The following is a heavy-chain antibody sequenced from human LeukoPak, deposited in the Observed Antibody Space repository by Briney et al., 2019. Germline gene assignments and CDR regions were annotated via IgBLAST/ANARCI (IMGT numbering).Heavy chain of an antibody. V-gene: IGHV1-3*01. Sequence: ASVKVSCKASGYTFTSYAMHWVRQAPGQRLEWMGWINAGNGNTKYSQKFQGRVTITRDTSASTAYMELSSLRSEDTAVYHCARDLPIAVAGTWGQGTLVTVSS. CDR1: GYTFTSYA. D-gene: IGHD6-19*01. CDR3: ARDLPIAVAGT. J-gene: IGHJ5*02. CDR2: INAGNGNT.